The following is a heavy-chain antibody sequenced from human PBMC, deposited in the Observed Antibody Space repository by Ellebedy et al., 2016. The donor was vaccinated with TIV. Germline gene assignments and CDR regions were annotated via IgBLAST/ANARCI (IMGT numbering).Heavy chain of an antibody. V-gene: IGHV3-49*03. J-gene: IGHJ4*02. CDR3: TRWNDILTGYYLTIDY. CDR2: IRSKAYGGTT. D-gene: IGHD3-9*01. CDR1: GFTFGDYA. Sequence: GGSLRLSXTASGFTFGDYAMSWFRQAPGKGLEWVGFIRSKAYGGTTEYAASVKGRFTISRDDSKSIAYLQMNSLKTEDTAVYYCTRWNDILTGYYLTIDYWGQGTLVTVSS.